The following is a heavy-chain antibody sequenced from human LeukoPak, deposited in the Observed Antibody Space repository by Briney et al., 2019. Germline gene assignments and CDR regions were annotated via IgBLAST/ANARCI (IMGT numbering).Heavy chain of an antibody. CDR2: IYYSGST. CDR1: GGSISSYY. J-gene: IGHJ5*02. V-gene: IGHV4-59*06. D-gene: IGHD3-10*01. CDR3: ARAMVRGVFGVDWFDP. Sequence: SETLSLTCTVSGGSISSYYWSWIRQPPGKGLEWIGYIYYSGSTYYNPSLKSRVTISVDTSKNQFSLKLSSVTAADTAVYYCARAMVRGVFGVDWFDPWGQGTLVTVSS.